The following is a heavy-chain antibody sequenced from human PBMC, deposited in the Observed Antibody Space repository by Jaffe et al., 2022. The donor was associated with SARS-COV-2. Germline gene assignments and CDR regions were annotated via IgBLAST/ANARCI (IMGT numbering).Heavy chain of an antibody. V-gene: IGHV3-7*01. CDR3: VREKVLGYIPVGGAVRHSLSNYFDL. J-gene: IGHJ4*02. D-gene: IGHD6-19*01. CDR1: GFTFSRYW. CDR2: IDEDGRDK. Sequence: EVQLVESGGGLVQPGGSLRLSCAASGFTFSRYWMTWVRQAPGKGLEWVANIDEDGRDKYYVDSVKGRFTISRDNAKNSLYLQMNSLRAEDTALFYCVREKVLGYIPVGGAVRHSLSNYFDLWGLGTPVTVSS.